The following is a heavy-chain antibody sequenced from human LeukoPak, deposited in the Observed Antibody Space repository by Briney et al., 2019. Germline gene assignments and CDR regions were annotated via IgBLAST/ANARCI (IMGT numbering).Heavy chain of an antibody. V-gene: IGHV4-4*02. CDR3: AYDSSGIVGARVPLWY. Sequence: SGTLSLTCAVSGGSISSSNWWSWVRQPPGKGLEWIGEIYHSGSTNYNPSLKSRVTISVDKSKNQFSLKLSSVTAADTAVYYCAYDSSGIVGARVPLWYWGQGTLVTVSS. CDR1: GGSISSSNW. J-gene: IGHJ4*02. D-gene: IGHD1-26*01. CDR2: IYHSGST.